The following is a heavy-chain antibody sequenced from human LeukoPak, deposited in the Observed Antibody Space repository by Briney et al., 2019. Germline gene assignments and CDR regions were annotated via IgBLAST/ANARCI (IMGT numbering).Heavy chain of an antibody. V-gene: IGHV4-59*08. J-gene: IGHJ3*02. CDR3: ARGIGDAFDI. CDR2: VYYSGIT. CDR1: GGSISTYC. Sequence: PSETLSLTCTVSGGSISTYCWSWIRQPPGKGLEWMGYVYYSGITNYNPSLKSRLTISLDTSKSQFSLKLSSVTAADTALYYCARGIGDAFDIWGQGTMVTVSS. D-gene: IGHD2-15*01.